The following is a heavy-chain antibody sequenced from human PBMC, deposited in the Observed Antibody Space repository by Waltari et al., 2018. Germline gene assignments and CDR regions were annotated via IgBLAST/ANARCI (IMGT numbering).Heavy chain of an antibody. D-gene: IGHD2-8*01. Sequence: EQLVKSGGDLVQPGGSLRLSCEVSGFTFSSDWLYGGRQAPGKGLEGVAGMNGIGSRTGYADSVRGRFTISRDYAKNTLDLQMSSLRTEDTAVYYCATSSDQGVDDWGQGTLVVVSS. CDR2: MNGIGSRT. CDR3: ATSSDQGVDD. CDR1: GFTFSSDW. V-gene: IGHV3-74*01. J-gene: IGHJ1*01.